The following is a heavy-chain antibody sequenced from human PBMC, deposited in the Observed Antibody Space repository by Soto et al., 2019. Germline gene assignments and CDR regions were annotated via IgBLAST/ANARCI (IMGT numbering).Heavy chain of an antibody. J-gene: IGHJ4*02. Sequence: GGSLRLSCAASGFTFSDYYMSWIRQAPGKGLEGDSYISSSSSYTNYADSVKGRFTISRDNAKNSLYLQMNSLRAEDTAVYYCAASYGDPGLADYWGQGTLVTVSS. CDR1: GFTFSDYY. CDR3: AASYGDPGLADY. CDR2: ISSSSSYT. D-gene: IGHD4-17*01. V-gene: IGHV3-11*06.